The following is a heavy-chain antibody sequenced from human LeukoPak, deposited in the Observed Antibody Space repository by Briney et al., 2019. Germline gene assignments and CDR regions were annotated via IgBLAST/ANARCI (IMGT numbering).Heavy chain of an antibody. J-gene: IGHJ4*02. Sequence: PSETLSLTCTVSGGSISSGSYYWSWIRQPAGKGLEWIGRIYTSGSTNYNPSLKSRVTISVDTSKNQFSLKLSSVTAADTAVYYCARDRILTGYYTFDYWGQGTLVTVSS. V-gene: IGHV4-61*02. CDR1: GGSISSGSYY. CDR2: IYTSGST. D-gene: IGHD3-9*01. CDR3: ARDRILTGYYTFDY.